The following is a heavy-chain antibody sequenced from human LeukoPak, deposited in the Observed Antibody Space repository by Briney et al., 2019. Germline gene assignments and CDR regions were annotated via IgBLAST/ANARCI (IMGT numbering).Heavy chain of an antibody. CDR2: ISSSGSTI. D-gene: IGHD3-22*01. Sequence: GGSLRLSCAASGFTFSSYEMNWVRQAPGKGLEWVSYISSSGSTIYCADSVKGRFTISRDNAENSLYLQMNSLRAEDTAVYYCARMTYYYDSSGYSHFDYWGQGTLVTVSS. CDR3: ARMTYYYDSSGYSHFDY. CDR1: GFTFSSYE. J-gene: IGHJ4*02. V-gene: IGHV3-48*03.